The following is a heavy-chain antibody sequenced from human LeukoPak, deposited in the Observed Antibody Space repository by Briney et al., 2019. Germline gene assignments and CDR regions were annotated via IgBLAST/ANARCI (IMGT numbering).Heavy chain of an antibody. V-gene: IGHV3-23*01. Sequence: GGSLRLSCAASGFTFSSYAMSWVRQAPGKGLEWVSAISGSGGSTYYADSVKGRFTISRDNSKNTLYLQMNSLRAEDTAVCYCAKTPGYQPRYDAFDIWGQGTMVTVSS. CDR3: AKTPGYQPRYDAFDI. J-gene: IGHJ3*02. CDR2: ISGSGGST. CDR1: GFTFSSYA. D-gene: IGHD2-2*01.